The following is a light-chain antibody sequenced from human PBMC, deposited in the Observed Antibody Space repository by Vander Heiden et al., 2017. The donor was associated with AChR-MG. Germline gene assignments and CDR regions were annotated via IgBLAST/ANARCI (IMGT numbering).Light chain of an antibody. J-gene: IGKJ4*01. CDR3: QKYGSSLPLT. CDR1: QSVSSSY. CDR2: GAV. Sequence: ELVLSQSRGTLLLPPGDRATRSCRASQSVSSSYLARYQQKPGQAPRLRIYGAVSRATGIPDRFSGSGFGTDFTLTISRREPDDFAVYYCQKYGSSLPLTFGGGTKVEIK. V-gene: IGKV3-20*01.